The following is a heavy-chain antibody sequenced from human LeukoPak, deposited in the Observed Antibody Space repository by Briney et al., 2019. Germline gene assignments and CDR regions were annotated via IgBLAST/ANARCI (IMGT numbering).Heavy chain of an antibody. V-gene: IGHV3-9*01. D-gene: IGHD4-23*01. Sequence: GRSLRLSCVGSGFAFHNYAMHWVRRPPGKGLEWVSAINWNSDTKAYADSVKGRFTISRERARNSLYLQMVSLRPEDTALYYCAKDTGGNGAYFYAMDVWGQGTSVSVSS. CDR1: GFAFHNYA. CDR3: AKDTGGNGAYFYAMDV. J-gene: IGHJ6*02. CDR2: INWNSDTK.